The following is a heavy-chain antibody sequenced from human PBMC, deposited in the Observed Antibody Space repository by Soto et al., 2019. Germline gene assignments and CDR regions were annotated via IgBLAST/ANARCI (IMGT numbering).Heavy chain of an antibody. D-gene: IGHD3-3*01. CDR1: GDSVSSNSAA. CDR2: TYYRSKWYN. V-gene: IGHV6-1*01. CDR3: ARARPITIFLEGYYYGMDV. J-gene: IGHJ6*02. Sequence: SQTLSLTGAISGDSVSSNSAAWNWIRQSPSRGLEWLGRTYYRSKWYNDYAVSVKSRITINPDTSKNQFSLQLNSVTPEDTAVYYCARARPITIFLEGYYYGMDVWGQGTTVTVSS.